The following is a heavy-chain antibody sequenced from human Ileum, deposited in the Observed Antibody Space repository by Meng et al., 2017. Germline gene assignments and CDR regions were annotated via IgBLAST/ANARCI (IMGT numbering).Heavy chain of an antibody. V-gene: IGHV5-51*01. Sequence: GESLKISCKGSGYSFTSYWIGWVRQMPGKGLEWMGIIYPGDSDTRYSPSFQGQVTISADKSISTAYLQWSSLKASDTTMYYCERLGDYFSSSSRGALDIWGQGTMVTVSS. CDR3: ERLGDYFSSSSRGALDI. D-gene: IGHD2/OR15-2a*01. J-gene: IGHJ3*02. CDR1: GYSFTSYW. CDR2: IYPGDSDT.